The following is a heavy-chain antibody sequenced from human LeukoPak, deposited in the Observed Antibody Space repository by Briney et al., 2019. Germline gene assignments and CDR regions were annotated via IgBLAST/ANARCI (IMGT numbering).Heavy chain of an antibody. Sequence: GESLKISCKGSGYSFTDYWIGWVRQMPGKGLDWMGIIHPGDSDTRYSPSFQGQVTISADKSISTAYLQWSSLKVSDTAMYYCASHRAGGGSGLDYWGQGTLVTVSS. J-gene: IGHJ4*02. D-gene: IGHD2-15*01. CDR1: GYSFTDYW. CDR2: IHPGDSDT. CDR3: ASHRAGGGSGLDY. V-gene: IGHV5-51*01.